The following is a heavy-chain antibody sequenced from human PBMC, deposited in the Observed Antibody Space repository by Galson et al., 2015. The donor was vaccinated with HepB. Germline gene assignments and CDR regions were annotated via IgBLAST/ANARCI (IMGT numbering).Heavy chain of an antibody. Sequence: SVKVSCKASGGTFSSYAISWVRQAPGQGLEWMGGIIPIFGTANYAQKFQGRVTITADESTSTAYMELSSLRSEDTAVYYCASPSYGDYFPDYWYFDLWGRGTLVTVSS. CDR1: GGTFSSYA. D-gene: IGHD4-17*01. CDR3: ASPSYGDYFPDYWYFDL. J-gene: IGHJ2*01. V-gene: IGHV1-69*13. CDR2: IIPIFGTA.